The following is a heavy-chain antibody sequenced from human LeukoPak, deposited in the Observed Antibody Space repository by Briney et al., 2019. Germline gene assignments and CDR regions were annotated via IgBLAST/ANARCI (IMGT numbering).Heavy chain of an antibody. CDR3: ARLGLGRKGNWFDP. J-gene: IGHJ5*02. Sequence: PSETLSLTCTVSGGSISSYYWSWIRQPPGRGLEWIGYIYYSGSTNYNPSLKSRVTISVDTSKNQFSLKLSSVTAADTAVYYCARLGLGRKGNWFDPWGQGTLVTVSS. V-gene: IGHV4-59*08. CDR1: GGSISSYY. CDR2: IYYSGST. D-gene: IGHD3-10*01.